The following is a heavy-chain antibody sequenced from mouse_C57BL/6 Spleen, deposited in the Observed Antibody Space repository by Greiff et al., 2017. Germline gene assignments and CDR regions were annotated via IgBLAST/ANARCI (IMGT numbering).Heavy chain of an antibody. CDR2: IWSGGST. Sequence: VQLQQSGPGLVQPSQSLSITCTVSGFSLTSYGVHWVRQSPGTGLEWLGVIWSGGSTDYNAAFISRLSISKDNSKSQVFFKMNSLQADDTAIYYCARRNGDWYFDVWGTGTTVTVSS. CDR1: GFSLTSYG. CDR3: ARRNGDWYFDV. V-gene: IGHV2-2*01. J-gene: IGHJ1*03.